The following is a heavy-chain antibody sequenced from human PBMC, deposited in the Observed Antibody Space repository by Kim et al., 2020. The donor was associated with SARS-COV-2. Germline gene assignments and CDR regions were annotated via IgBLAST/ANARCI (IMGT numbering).Heavy chain of an antibody. CDR3: ARDLQTPPYYDILTGYYPRYYYYYGMDV. D-gene: IGHD3-9*01. Sequence: GGSLRLSCAASGFTFSDYYMSWIRQAPGKGLEWVSYISSSSSYTNYADSVKGRFTISRDNAKNSLYLQMNSLRAEDTAVYYCARDLQTPPYYDILTGYYPRYYYYYGMDVWGQGTTVTVSS. V-gene: IGHV3-11*06. CDR2: ISSSSSYT. CDR1: GFTFSDYY. J-gene: IGHJ6*02.